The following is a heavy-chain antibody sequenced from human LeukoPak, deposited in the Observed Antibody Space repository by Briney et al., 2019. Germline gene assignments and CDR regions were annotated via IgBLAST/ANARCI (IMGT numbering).Heavy chain of an antibody. CDR1: GYTFTSYG. D-gene: IGHD3-9*01. CDR3: ARDGIYDILTGSDISFDY. J-gene: IGHJ4*02. Sequence: GASVKVSCKASGYTFTSYGISWVRQAPGQGLEWMGWISAYNGNTNYAQKLQGRVTMTTDTSTSTAYMELRSLRSDDTAVYYCARDGIYDILTGSDISFDYWGQGTLVTVSS. CDR2: ISAYNGNT. V-gene: IGHV1-18*01.